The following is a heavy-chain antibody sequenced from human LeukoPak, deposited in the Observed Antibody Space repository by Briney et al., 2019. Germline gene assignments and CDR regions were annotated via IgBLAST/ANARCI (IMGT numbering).Heavy chain of an antibody. CDR3: AQRRRHDISGYHQDWFDP. V-gene: IGHV2-5*02. Sequence: NASGPTLVNPTQTLTLTCSLSGFSVSTSGVGVGWIRQPPGKALEWLAIIYWDDDKRYSPSLRSRLTITKDTSKNQVVFRMTNMDPVDTGTYYCAQRRRHDISGYHQDWFDPWGQGTLVIVSS. J-gene: IGHJ5*02. D-gene: IGHD3-22*01. CDR2: IYWDDDK. CDR1: GFSVSTSGVG.